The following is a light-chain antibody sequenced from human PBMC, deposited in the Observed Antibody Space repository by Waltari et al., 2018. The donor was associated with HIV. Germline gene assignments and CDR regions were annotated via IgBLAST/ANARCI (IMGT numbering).Light chain of an antibody. CDR2: YKSESDK. CDR3: MIWYGNIWV. CDR1: SGVNVTHYR. J-gene: IGLJ3*02. V-gene: IGLV5-45*03. Sequence: QAVLTQPFSLSASPGASASLSCTLRSGVNVTHYRIYWSQQRPRRPPRYLLRYKSESDKELGSGIPSRFSGSTDVPANAGNLVISGLQSEDEADYYCMIWYGNIWVFGGGTKLTV.